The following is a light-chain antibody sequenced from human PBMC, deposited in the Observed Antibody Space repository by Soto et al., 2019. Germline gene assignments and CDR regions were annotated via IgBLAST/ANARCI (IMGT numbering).Light chain of an antibody. CDR3: QKYYRYKLT. CDR1: QDISKY. J-gene: IGKJ4*01. V-gene: IGKV1-16*01. Sequence: DIQMSQSPSPLSASVGDRITITCRASQDISKYLAWFQQKPGQAPKSLIYSASNLQNGVPSRFSGSGSWTEFTFTIANLQPSDFAIYHCQKYYRYKLTFGVVTAVDVK. CDR2: SAS.